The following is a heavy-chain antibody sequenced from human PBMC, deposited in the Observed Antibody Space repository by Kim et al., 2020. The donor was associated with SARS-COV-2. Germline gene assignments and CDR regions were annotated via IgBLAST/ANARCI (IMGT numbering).Heavy chain of an antibody. J-gene: IGHJ4*02. V-gene: IGHV3-23*01. Sequence: KGRFTISRDNSKKTLYLQMNSLRAEDTAVYYCAKTGQYYYDSSGYYYFDYWGQGTLVTVSS. D-gene: IGHD3-22*01. CDR3: AKTGQYYYDSSGYYYFDY.